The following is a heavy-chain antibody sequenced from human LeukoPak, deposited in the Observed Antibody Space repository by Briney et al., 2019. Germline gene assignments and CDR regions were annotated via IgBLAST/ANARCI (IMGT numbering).Heavy chain of an antibody. D-gene: IGHD6-6*01. CDR3: ARDQSSSPYYYYYYMDV. CDR2: IKQDGSEK. J-gene: IGHJ6*03. CDR1: GFTFSSYW. V-gene: IGHV3-7*01. Sequence: EPGGSLRLSCAASGFTFSSYWMSWVRQAPGKGLEWVANIKQDGSEKYYVDSVKGRFTISRDNAKNSLYLRMNSLRAEDTAVYYCARDQSSSPYYYYYYMDVWGKGTTVTVSS.